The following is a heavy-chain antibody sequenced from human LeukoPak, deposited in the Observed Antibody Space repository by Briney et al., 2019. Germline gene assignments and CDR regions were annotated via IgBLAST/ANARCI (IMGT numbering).Heavy chain of an antibody. D-gene: IGHD6-6*01. CDR1: GFTFSSYE. V-gene: IGHV3-48*03. CDR2: ISSSGSTI. J-gene: IGHJ6*03. Sequence: GGSLRLSCAASGFTFSSYEMSWVRQAPGKGLEWVSYISSSGSTIYYADSVKGRFTISRDNAKNSLYLQMNSLRAEDTAVYYCARGGSSSLYYYYYYMDVWGKGTTVTVSS. CDR3: ARGGSSSLYYYYYYMDV.